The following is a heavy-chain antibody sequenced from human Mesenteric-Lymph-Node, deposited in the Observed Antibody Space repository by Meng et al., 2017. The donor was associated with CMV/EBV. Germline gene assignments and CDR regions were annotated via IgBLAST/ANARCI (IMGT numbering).Heavy chain of an antibody. CDR2: ISSSSSYI. J-gene: IGHJ4*02. D-gene: IGHD2-2*02. CDR3: ARDRGGIVVVPAAIRY. CDR1: GFTFSSYS. Sequence: GESLKISCAASGFTFSSYSMNWVRQAPGKGLEWVSSISSSSSYIYYADSVKGRFTISRDNAKNSLYLQMNSLRAEDTAVYYCARDRGGIVVVPAAIRYWGQGTLVTVSS. V-gene: IGHV3-21*01.